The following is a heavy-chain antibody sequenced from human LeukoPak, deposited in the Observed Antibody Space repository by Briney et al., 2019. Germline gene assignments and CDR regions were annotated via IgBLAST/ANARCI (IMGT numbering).Heavy chain of an antibody. Sequence: PSETLSLTCAVSGGSISTSNWWSWVRQPPGKGLEWIGEIYHSGSTNYNPSLKSRVTISVDKSKNQFSVKLSSVTAADTAVYYCARVGGGYTYGCDYWGQGTLVTVSS. CDR2: IYHSGST. J-gene: IGHJ4*02. D-gene: IGHD5-18*01. CDR3: ARVGGGYTYGCDY. V-gene: IGHV4-4*02. CDR1: GGSISTSNW.